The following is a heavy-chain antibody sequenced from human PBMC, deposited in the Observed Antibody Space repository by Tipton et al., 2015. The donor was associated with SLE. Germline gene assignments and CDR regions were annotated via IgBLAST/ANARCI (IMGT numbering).Heavy chain of an antibody. J-gene: IGHJ4*02. V-gene: IGHV4-4*07. CDR1: GGSISGYY. Sequence: TLSLTCTVSGGSISGYYWSWIRQPAGKGLEWIGRVYSSGSTIYNPSIKSRITLSLDTSKNQFSLRVNSVTAADTAVYYCAGGGGSYYDYWGQGTLVTVSS. CDR3: AGGGGSYYDY. CDR2: VYSSGST. D-gene: IGHD1-26*01.